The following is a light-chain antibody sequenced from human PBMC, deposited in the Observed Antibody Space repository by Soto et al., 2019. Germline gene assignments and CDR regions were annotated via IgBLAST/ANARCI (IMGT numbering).Light chain of an antibody. J-gene: IGLJ1*01. Sequence: QSVLTQPRSVSGSPGQSVIISCTGTSSDVGGYDHVSWYQYHPDKAPKLIIYDVAKRPSGVPGRFSGSKSGNTASLTISGLQAEDGADYYCCSSADSYTFIFGTGTKATVL. CDR1: SSDVGGYDH. CDR2: DVA. CDR3: CSSADSYTFI. V-gene: IGLV2-11*01.